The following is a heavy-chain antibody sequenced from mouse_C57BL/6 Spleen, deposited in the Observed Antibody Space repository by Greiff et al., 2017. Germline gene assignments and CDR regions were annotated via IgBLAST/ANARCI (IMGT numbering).Heavy chain of an antibody. CDR2: INPSNGGT. J-gene: IGHJ4*01. Sequence: QVQLQQPGTELVKPGASVKLSCKASGYTFTSSWMHWVKQRPGQGLEWIGNINPSNGGTNYNEKFKSKATLTVDKSSSTAYMQLSSLTSEDSAVYYCARSDYDGDAMDYWGQGTSVTVSS. CDR1: GYTFTSSW. D-gene: IGHD2-4*01. CDR3: ARSDYDGDAMDY. V-gene: IGHV1-53*01.